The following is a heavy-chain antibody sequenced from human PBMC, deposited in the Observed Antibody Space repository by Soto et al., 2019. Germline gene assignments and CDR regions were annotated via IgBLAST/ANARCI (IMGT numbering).Heavy chain of an antibody. V-gene: IGHV1-24*01. Sequence: ASVKVSCKVSGYTLTELSMHWVRQAPGKGLEWMGGFDPEDGETIYAQKFQGRVTMTGDTSTDTAYMELSSLRSEDTAVYYCATPRQVGIWRTYYFDYWGQGTLVTVSS. J-gene: IGHJ4*02. CDR3: ATPRQVGIWRTYYFDY. CDR1: GYTLTELS. CDR2: FDPEDGET.